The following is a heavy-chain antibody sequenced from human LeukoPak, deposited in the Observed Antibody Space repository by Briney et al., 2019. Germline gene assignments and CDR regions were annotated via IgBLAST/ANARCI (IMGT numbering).Heavy chain of an antibody. CDR3: AKDHIKYYYDSSGWVLDY. CDR2: IRYDGSNK. J-gene: IGHJ4*02. CDR1: GFTFSSYW. D-gene: IGHD3-22*01. Sequence: GGSLRLSCAASGFTFSSYWMHWVRQAPGKGLVWVAFIRYDGSNKYYADSVKGRFTISRDNSKKTLYLQMNSLRPEDTAVYYCAKDHIKYYYDSSGWVLDYWGQGTLVTVSS. V-gene: IGHV3-30*02.